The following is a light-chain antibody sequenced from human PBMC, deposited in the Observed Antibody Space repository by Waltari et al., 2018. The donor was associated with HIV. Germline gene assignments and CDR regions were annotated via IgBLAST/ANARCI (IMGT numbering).Light chain of an antibody. CDR3: SSYTGSDTLLGV. J-gene: IGLJ1*01. CDR2: DVN. CDR1: SSEVGAYNY. V-gene: IGLV2-14*01. Sequence: QSALTQPASVSGSPGQSITISCTGTSSEVGAYNYVSWYQQHPGQAPKLIIYDVNYRPSGISSRFSGSKSGNTASLTISGLQAEDEADYYCSSYTGSDTLLGVFGTGTKVTVL.